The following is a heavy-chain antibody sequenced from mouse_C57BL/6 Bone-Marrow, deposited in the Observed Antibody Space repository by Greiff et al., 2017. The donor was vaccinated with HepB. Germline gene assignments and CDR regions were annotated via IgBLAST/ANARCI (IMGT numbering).Heavy chain of an antibody. Sequence: VQLQESGAELARPGASVKLSCKASGYTFTSYGISWVKQRTGQGLEWIGEIYPRSGNTYYNEKFKGKATLTADKSSSTAYMELRSLTSEDSAVYFCARYLSYYDYSFAYWGQGTLVTVSA. D-gene: IGHD2-4*01. CDR3: ARYLSYYDYSFAY. J-gene: IGHJ3*01. CDR1: GYTFTSYG. V-gene: IGHV1-81*01. CDR2: IYPRSGNT.